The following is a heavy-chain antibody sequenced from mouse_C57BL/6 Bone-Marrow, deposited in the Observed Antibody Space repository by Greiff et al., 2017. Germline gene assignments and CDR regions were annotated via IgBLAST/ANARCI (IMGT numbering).Heavy chain of an antibody. J-gene: IGHJ3*01. CDR2: IVPGSGST. CDR3: ASLRLRRFAY. D-gene: IGHD2-4*01. Sequence: QVQLQQSGAELMKPGASVTLSCTATGFTFTGYWIEWVKQRPGHGLEWLGEIVPGSGSTNDTEKFKGKGTFTADTSSNTAYMQLSSLTTEDTAIYYCASLRLRRFAYWGQGTLVTVSA. CDR1: GFTFTGYW. V-gene: IGHV1-9*01.